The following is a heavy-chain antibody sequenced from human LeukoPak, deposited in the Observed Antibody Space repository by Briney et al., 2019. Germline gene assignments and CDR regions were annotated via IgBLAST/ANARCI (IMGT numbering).Heavy chain of an antibody. CDR3: ARSGVHRAFDF. Sequence: ASVKVSCKASGYIFTGYYMHWVRQAPGQGLEWMGWMNPHSGGTGYAQKFQGRVTITRNTSISTTYMELTSLKSEDTAVYYCARSGVHRAFDFWGQGTLVTVSS. CDR2: MNPHSGGT. V-gene: IGHV1-8*03. J-gene: IGHJ4*02. CDR1: GYIFTGYY. D-gene: IGHD1-1*01.